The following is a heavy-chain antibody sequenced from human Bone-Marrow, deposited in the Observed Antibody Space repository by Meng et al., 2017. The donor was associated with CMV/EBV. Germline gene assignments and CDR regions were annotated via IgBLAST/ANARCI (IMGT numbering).Heavy chain of an antibody. CDR2: IYYSGST. V-gene: IGHV4-30-4*08. CDR1: TSGGYY. Sequence: TSGGYYWSWIRQPPGKGLEWIGYIYYSGSTYYNPSLKSRVAISVDTSKNQFSLKLSSVTAADTAVYYCARGKDIVVVRAGGTNWFDPWGQGTLVTVSS. J-gene: IGHJ5*02. CDR3: ARGKDIVVVRAGGTNWFDP. D-gene: IGHD2-2*01.